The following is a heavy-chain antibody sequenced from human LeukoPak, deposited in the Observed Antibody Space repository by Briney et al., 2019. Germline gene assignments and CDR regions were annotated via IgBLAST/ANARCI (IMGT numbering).Heavy chain of an antibody. V-gene: IGHV2-70*04. CDR2: IDWDDDK. CDR1: GFSLSTSGMR. CDR3: ARIHPGNDAFDI. Sequence: SGPTLVNPTQTLTLTCTFSGFSLSTSGMRASWIRQPPGKALEWLARIDWDDDKFYSTSLKTRLTISKDTSKNQVVLTMTNMDPVDTATYYCARIHPGNDAFDIWSQGTMVTVSS. D-gene: IGHD1-26*01. J-gene: IGHJ3*02.